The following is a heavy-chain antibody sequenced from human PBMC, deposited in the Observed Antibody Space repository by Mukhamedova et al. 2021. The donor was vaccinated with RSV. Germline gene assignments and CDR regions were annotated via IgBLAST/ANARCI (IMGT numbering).Heavy chain of an antibody. V-gene: IGHV3-23*01. CDR3: AKAGNSWVVGATGPKNPHDGGLDY. J-gene: IGHJ4*02. D-gene: IGHD1-26*01. Sequence: ADSVKGRFTISRDNSKNTLYLQMNSLRAEDTAVYYCAKAGNSWVVGATGPKNPHDGGLDYWGQGTLVTVSS.